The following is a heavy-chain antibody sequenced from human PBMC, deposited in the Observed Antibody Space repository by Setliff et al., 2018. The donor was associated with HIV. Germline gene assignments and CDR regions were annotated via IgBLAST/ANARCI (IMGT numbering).Heavy chain of an antibody. D-gene: IGHD5-18*01. CDR1: GYTFSSYG. CDR3: ARAQETERGYSYGLDAGAFDI. J-gene: IGHJ3*02. Sequence: ASVKVSCKASGYTFSSYGISWVRQAPGQGVEWMGWISAYNGNTNYAQKLQGRVTMTTDTSTSTAYMELRSLRSDDTAVYYCARAQETERGYSYGLDAGAFDIWGQGTMVTVSS. CDR2: ISAYNGNT. V-gene: IGHV1-18*01.